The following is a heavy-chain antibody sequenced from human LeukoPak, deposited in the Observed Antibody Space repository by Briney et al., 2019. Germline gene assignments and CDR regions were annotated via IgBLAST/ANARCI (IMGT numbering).Heavy chain of an antibody. V-gene: IGHV1-2*02. Sequence: ASVKVSCKASGYIFTGYYIYWVRQAPGQGLEWMGWINPNSGGTNYAQKFQGRVTMTRDTSISTAYMELSRLRSDDTAVYYCARSWYSSDLFDYWGQGTLVTVSS. J-gene: IGHJ4*02. D-gene: IGHD6-19*01. CDR3: ARSWYSSDLFDY. CDR2: INPNSGGT. CDR1: GYIFTGYY.